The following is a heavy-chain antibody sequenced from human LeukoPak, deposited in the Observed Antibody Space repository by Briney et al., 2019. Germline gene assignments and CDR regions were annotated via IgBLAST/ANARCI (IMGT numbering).Heavy chain of an antibody. CDR1: GGSISSSSYY. D-gene: IGHD3-22*01. CDR3: ARVRTDYYDSSGPYGMDV. Sequence: SETLSLTCTVSGGSISSSSYYWGWIRQPPGKGLEWIGEIYHSGSTNYNPSLKSRVTISVDKSKNQFSLKLSSVTAADTAVYYCARVRTDYYDSSGPYGMDVWGQGTTVTVSS. V-gene: IGHV4-39*07. J-gene: IGHJ6*02. CDR2: IYHSGST.